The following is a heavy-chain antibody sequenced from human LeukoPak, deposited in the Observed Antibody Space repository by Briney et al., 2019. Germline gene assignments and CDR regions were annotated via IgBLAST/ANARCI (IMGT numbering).Heavy chain of an antibody. D-gene: IGHD3-22*01. CDR1: GFSFSRYG. V-gene: IGHV3-48*04. Sequence: GGSLRLSCAASGFSFSRYGMKWVRQAPGKGLEWISYIKNSDSTTYYADSVEGRFTISRDNAKNSLYLQVDSLRVEDTAVYYCAKRADSSAHSFDYWGQGTLVTVSS. J-gene: IGHJ4*02. CDR3: AKRADSSAHSFDY. CDR2: IKNSDSTT.